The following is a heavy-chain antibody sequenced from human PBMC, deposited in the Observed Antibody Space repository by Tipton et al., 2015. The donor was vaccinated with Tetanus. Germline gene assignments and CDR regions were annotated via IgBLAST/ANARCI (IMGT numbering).Heavy chain of an antibody. J-gene: IGHJ4*02. CDR1: GFTFSSYS. Sequence: SLRLSCAASGFTFSSYSMNWDRQAPGKGLEWVSYISSSSSTIYYADSVKGRFTISRDNAKNSLYLQMNSLRAEDTAVYYCARDPDYWGQGTLVTVSS. CDR2: ISSSSSTI. V-gene: IGHV3-48*01. CDR3: ARDPDY.